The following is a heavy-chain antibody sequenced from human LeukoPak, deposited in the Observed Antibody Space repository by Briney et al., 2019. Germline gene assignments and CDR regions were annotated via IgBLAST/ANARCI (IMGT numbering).Heavy chain of an antibody. V-gene: IGHV5-10-1*01. J-gene: IGHJ6*02. D-gene: IGHD3-10*01. Sequence: GESLKISCKGSGYSFTSYWISWVRQMPGKGLEWMGRIDPSDSYTNYSPSFQGHVTISADKSISTAYLQWSSLKASDTAMYYCARLDYYGSGSYSVYYYGMDVWGQGTLVTVSS. CDR1: GYSFTSYW. CDR3: ARLDYYGSGSYSVYYYGMDV. CDR2: IDPSDSYT.